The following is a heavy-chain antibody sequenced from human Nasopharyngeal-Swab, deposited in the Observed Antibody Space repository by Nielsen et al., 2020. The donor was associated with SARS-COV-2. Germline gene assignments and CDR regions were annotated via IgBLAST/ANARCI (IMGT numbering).Heavy chain of an antibody. CDR1: GGSISSSSYY. J-gene: IGHJ4*02. D-gene: IGHD2-21*02. Sequence: SETLSLTCTVSGGSISSSSYYWGWIRQPPGKGLEWIGSIYYSGSTYYNPPLKSRVAISVDTSKNQFSLKLSSVAAADTAVYYCARERVTDKYFDYWGQGTLVTVSS. V-gene: IGHV4-39*07. CDR3: ARERVTDKYFDY. CDR2: IYYSGST.